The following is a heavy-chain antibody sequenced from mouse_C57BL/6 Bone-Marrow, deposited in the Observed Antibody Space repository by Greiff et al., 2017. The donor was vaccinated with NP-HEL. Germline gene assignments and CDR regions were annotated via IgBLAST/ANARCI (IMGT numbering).Heavy chain of an antibody. J-gene: IGHJ4*01. CDR2: IDPSDSYT. V-gene: IGHV1-69*01. CDR1: GYTFTSYW. Sequence: QVQLKQPGAELVMPGASVKLSCKASGYTFTSYWMHWVKQRPGQGLEWIGEIDPSDSYTNYNQKFKGKSTLTVDKSSSTAYMQLSSLTSEDSAVYYCARSSLPSNFSYYYAMDYWGQGTSVTVSS. D-gene: IGHD2-1*01. CDR3: ARSSLPSNFSYYYAMDY.